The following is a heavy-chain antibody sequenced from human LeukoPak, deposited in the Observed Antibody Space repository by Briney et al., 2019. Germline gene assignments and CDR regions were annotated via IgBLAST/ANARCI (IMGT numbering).Heavy chain of an antibody. CDR2: INRSGTTI. Sequence: GGSLRLSCAASGFTSSDYYMSWIRQAPGKGLKWVSYINRSGTTIYYADSVKGRFTISRDNAKNSLYLQMSSLRDEDTAVYYCARVGYYYDSSGYYEGDYFYMDVWGKGTTVTVSS. J-gene: IGHJ6*03. V-gene: IGHV3-11*04. CDR1: GFTSSDYY. D-gene: IGHD3-22*01. CDR3: ARVGYYYDSSGYYEGDYFYMDV.